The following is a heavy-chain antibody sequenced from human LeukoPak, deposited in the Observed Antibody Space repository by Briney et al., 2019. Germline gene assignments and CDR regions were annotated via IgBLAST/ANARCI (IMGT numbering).Heavy chain of an antibody. CDR2: ISGSGGST. CDR3: AKDLGYCSGGGCRPYYFDY. J-gene: IGHJ4*02. Sequence: GGSLRLSCAASGFTFSSYAMSWVRQAPGKGLEWVSAISGSGGSTYYADSVKGRFTISRDNSKNTLYLQMNSLRAEDTAVYYCAKDLGYCSGGGCRPYYFDYWGQGTPVTVSS. D-gene: IGHD2-15*01. CDR1: GFTFSSYA. V-gene: IGHV3-23*01.